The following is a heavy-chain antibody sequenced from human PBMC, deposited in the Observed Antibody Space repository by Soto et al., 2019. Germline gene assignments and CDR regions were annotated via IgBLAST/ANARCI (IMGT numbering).Heavy chain of an antibody. V-gene: IGHV3-30*03. CDR1: GFTFSDYG. D-gene: IGHD2-21*02. J-gene: IGHJ6*02. Sequence: QVQLVDSGGGVVQPGRSLRLSCAASGFTFSDYGMHWVRQTPGKGLEWVALISDDGSNEYYGDSVMGRFTISRDNSKNTLYLQMNSLRAEDTAVYYCAMVLVTGPDSHYYGLDVWGQGTTVTVSS. CDR2: ISDDGSNE. CDR3: AMVLVTGPDSHYYGLDV.